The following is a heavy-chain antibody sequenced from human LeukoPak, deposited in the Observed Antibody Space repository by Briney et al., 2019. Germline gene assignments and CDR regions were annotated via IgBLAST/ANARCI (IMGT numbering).Heavy chain of an antibody. CDR1: GYTFTDYF. V-gene: IGHV1-2*02. D-gene: IGHD2-21*02. CDR2: INPNIGDA. Sequence: ASVKVSCKASGYTFTDYFIHWVRQAPGQGLEWMGWINPNIGDASYAQKFQDRVTMTQDRSTNTAYMELSRLTSDDTAVYYCARMALDGGDSIGFDSWGQGTLVTVSS. CDR3: ARMALDGGDSIGFDS. J-gene: IGHJ5*01.